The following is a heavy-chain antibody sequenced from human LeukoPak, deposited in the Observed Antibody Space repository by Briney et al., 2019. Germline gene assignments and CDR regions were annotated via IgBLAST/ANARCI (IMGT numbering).Heavy chain of an antibody. V-gene: IGHV3-21*01. CDR2: ISSSSSYI. CDR1: GFTFSSYS. Sequence: GGSLRLSCAASGFTFSSYSMNWVRQAPGKGLEWVSSISSSSSYIYYADSVKGRFTISRDNAKNSLYLQMNSLRAEDTAVYYCARGVGGYGPGVRASALFVSWGQGTLVTVSS. CDR3: ARGVGGYGPGVRASALFVS. D-gene: IGHD5-18*01. J-gene: IGHJ4*02.